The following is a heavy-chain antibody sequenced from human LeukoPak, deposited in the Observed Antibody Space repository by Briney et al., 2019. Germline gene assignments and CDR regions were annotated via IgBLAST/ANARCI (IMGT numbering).Heavy chain of an antibody. CDR2: IYHSGST. CDR1: GGSISSSNW. D-gene: IGHD3-22*01. J-gene: IGHJ4*02. CDR3: ASTYYDSSGYYLDY. V-gene: IGHV4-4*02. Sequence: SGTLSLTCAVSGGSISSSNWWSWVRQPPGKGLEWIGEIYHSGSTNYNPSLKSRVTISVDKSKNQFSLKLSSVTAADTAVYYCASTYYDSSGYYLDYWGQGTLVTVSS.